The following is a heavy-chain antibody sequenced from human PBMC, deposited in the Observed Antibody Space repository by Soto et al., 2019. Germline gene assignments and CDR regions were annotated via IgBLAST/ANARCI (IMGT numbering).Heavy chain of an antibody. CDR2: ISGRGDGT. D-gene: IGHD3-22*01. Sequence: EVQVLESGGGLVQPGGSLRLSCAASGFTFSSYAMSWVRQAPGKGLEWVSGISGRGDGTYYADSVKGRFTISRDNSKNTMYLQMNSLRAEDTAVYYCAKGVRSYYYYGMDVWGQGTTVTVSS. CDR3: AKGVRSYYYYGMDV. CDR1: GFTFSSYA. V-gene: IGHV3-23*01. J-gene: IGHJ6*02.